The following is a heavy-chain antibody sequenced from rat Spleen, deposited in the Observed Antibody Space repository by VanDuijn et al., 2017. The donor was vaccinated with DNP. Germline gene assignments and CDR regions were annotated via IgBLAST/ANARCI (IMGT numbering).Heavy chain of an antibody. Sequence: EVQLVESGGGLVQPGRSLKLSCAASGFTFSSYYMAWVRQAPKKGLEWVAAISPSGSRTYYPDSVKGRFTISRDDAKSSLYLQMNSLKSEDTATYYCAREGLRGYFDYWGQGVMVTVSS. J-gene: IGHJ2*01. CDR2: ISPSGSRT. CDR3: AREGLRGYFDY. V-gene: IGHV5-25*01. CDR1: GFTFSSYY. D-gene: IGHD1-11*01.